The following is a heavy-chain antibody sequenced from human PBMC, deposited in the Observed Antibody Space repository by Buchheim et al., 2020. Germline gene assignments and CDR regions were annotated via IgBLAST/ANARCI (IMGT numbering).Heavy chain of an antibody. CDR1: GGSFSGYY. V-gene: IGHV4-34*01. CDR2: INHSGST. Sequence: QVQLQQWGAGLLKPSETLSLACAVYGGSFSGYYWSWIRQPPGKGLEWIGEINHSGSTNYNPSLKSRVTISVDTPKNQFSLKLSSVTAADTAVYYCASDRRSGYSYGLVRYYYGMDVWGQGTT. CDR3: ASDRRSGYSYGLVRYYYGMDV. J-gene: IGHJ6*02. D-gene: IGHD5-18*01.